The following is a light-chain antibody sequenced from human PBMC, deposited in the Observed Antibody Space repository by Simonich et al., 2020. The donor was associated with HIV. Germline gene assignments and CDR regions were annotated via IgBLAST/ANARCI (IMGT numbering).Light chain of an antibody. CDR2: STN. Sequence: QTVVTQEPSLTVSPGGTVTLTCASNTGAATRGFYPNWFQQKPGQAPRALIYSTNNKHSWTPARFSGSLLGGKAALTLSGVQPEDEADYYCLLYYGDSWVFGGGTKLTVL. J-gene: IGLJ3*02. V-gene: IGLV7-43*01. CDR3: LLYYGDSWV. CDR1: TGAATRGFY.